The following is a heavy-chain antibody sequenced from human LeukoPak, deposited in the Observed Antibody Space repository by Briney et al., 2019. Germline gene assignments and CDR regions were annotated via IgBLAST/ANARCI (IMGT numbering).Heavy chain of an antibody. V-gene: IGHV4-59*01. CDR2: TYYSGST. J-gene: IGHJ5*02. CDR1: GGSISSYY. Sequence: SETLSLTCTVSGGSISSYYWSWIRQPPGKGLEWIGYTYYSGSTNYNPSLKSRVTISVDTSKNQFSLKLSSVTAADTAVYYCARDGGGYNWFDPWGQGTLVTVSS. CDR3: ARDGGGYNWFDP. D-gene: IGHD3-16*01.